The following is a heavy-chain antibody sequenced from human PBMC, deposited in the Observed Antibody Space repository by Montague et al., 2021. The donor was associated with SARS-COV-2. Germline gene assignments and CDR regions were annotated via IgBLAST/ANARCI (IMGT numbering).Heavy chain of an antibody. CDR2: IYWNDGK. J-gene: IGHJ5*02. Sequence: PALVKPTQTLTLICSFSGFSLDTRGAAVAWIRQPPGKALEWVGSIYWNDGKLYNSSLKSRLSMSKDTSKNQVVLIMTDVDPADTATYFCAHREEDNNGYSWFDPWGQGTLVTVSS. CDR1: GFSLDTRGAA. D-gene: IGHD5-12*01. CDR3: AHREEDNNGYSWFDP. V-gene: IGHV2-5*01.